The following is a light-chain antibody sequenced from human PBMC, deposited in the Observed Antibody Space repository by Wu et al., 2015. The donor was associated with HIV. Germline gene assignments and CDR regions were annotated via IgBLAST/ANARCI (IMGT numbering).Light chain of an antibody. J-gene: IGKJ3*01. CDR1: QSVSSN. V-gene: IGKV3-15*01. Sequence: TLSCRASQSVSSNLAXYQQKPGQAPRLLIYGASTRATGIPARFSGSGSGTEFTLTISSLQSEDFAIYYCQPYDNWPPFTFGPGTKVDIK. CDR3: QPYDNWPPFT. CDR2: GAS.